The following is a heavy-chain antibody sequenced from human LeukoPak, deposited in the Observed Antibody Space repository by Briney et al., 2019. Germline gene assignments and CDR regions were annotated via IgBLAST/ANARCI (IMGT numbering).Heavy chain of an antibody. D-gene: IGHD4-23*01. CDR2: INWNGGST. CDR3: ARDSPRYGGNSGEYY. V-gene: IGHV3-20*04. CDR1: GFTFSSYG. Sequence: GGSLRLSCAASGFTFSSYGMSWVRQAPGKGLEWVSGINWNGGSTGYADSVKGRFTISRDNAKNSLYLQMNSLRAEDTALYYCARDSPRYGGNSGEYYWGQGTLVTVSS. J-gene: IGHJ4*02.